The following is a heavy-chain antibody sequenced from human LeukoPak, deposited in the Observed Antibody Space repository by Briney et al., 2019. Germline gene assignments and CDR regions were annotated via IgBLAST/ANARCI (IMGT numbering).Heavy chain of an antibody. V-gene: IGHV2-70*12. CDR3: AHRQKSNYDY. Sequence: SGPTLVNPTQTLTLTCTFSGFSLSTSGMCVSWIRQPPRKALEWLARIDWDDDKYYSTSLKTRLTISKDTSKNQVVLTMTNMDPVDTATYYCAHRQKSNYDYWGQGILVTVSS. CDR1: GFSLSTSGMC. CDR2: IDWDDDK. J-gene: IGHJ4*02. D-gene: IGHD4-11*01.